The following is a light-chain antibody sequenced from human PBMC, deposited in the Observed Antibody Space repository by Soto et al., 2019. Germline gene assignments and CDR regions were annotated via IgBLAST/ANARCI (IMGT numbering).Light chain of an antibody. Sequence: DIQMTQSPSTLSASVGDRVTITCRASQSISNWLAWYQQKPGKAPKLLIYKASSLEGGVPSRFSGSGSGTDYTLTISSLQPDDFATYYCQQSYSTPRTFGQGTKVDIK. CDR2: KAS. CDR3: QQSYSTPRT. CDR1: QSISNW. V-gene: IGKV1-5*03. J-gene: IGKJ1*01.